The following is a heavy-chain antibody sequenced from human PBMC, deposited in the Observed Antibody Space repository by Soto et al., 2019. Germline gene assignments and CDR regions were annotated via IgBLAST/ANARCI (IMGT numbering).Heavy chain of an antibody. V-gene: IGHV3-23*01. D-gene: IGHD2-15*01. CDR2: ISGSGGST. CDR1: GFTFSSYA. Sequence: EVQLLESGGGLVQPGGSLRLSCAASGFTFSSYAMSWVRQAPGKGLEWVSAISGSGGSTYYADSVKGRFTISRDNSKNTQYLEMNSLRAEDTAVYYCAKDRYCSGGSCYSEWAFDIWGQGTMVTVSS. J-gene: IGHJ3*02. CDR3: AKDRYCSGGSCYSEWAFDI.